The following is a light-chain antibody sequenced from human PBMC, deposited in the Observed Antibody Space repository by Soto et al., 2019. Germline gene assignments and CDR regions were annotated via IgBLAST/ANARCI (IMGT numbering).Light chain of an antibody. Sequence: QLVLTQPPSASGTPGQRVTISCSGSSSNIGSNYVYWYQQLPGTAPKLLIYRNNQRPSGVPDRFSGSKSGTSASLAISGLRAEDEADYYCAAGDDSLSGSWVFGGGTKLTVL. CDR2: RNN. J-gene: IGLJ3*02. CDR1: SSNIGSNY. CDR3: AAGDDSLSGSWV. V-gene: IGLV1-47*01.